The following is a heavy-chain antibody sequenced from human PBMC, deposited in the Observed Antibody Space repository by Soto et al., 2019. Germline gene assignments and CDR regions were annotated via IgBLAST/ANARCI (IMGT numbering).Heavy chain of an antibody. J-gene: IGHJ5*02. CDR2: IIGNGAGT. CDR1: GFTFSTYA. CDR3: VKSAAGISGWFDP. V-gene: IGHV3-23*01. Sequence: GSLRLSCTASGFTFSTYAMSWVRQAPGKVLEWVSGIIGNGAGTFYADSVKGRFSISRDNAKNTLFLQMSSLRAEDTAVYYCVKSAAGISGWFDPWGQGXLVTVHS. D-gene: IGHD1-20*01.